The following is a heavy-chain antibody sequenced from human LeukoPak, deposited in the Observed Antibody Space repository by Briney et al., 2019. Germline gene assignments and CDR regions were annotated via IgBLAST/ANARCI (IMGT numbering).Heavy chain of an antibody. CDR1: GFTFSSYS. CDR2: ISRSSSYI. J-gene: IGHJ4*02. V-gene: IGHV3-21*01. Sequence: GGSLRLSCAAPGFTFSSYSMNWVRQAPGKGLEWGSSISRSSSYIYYADSVKCRFTISRDNAKNSLYLQMNSLRAEDAAVYYCARDMHSSSYDYIWGSYRSIDYWGQGTLVTVSS. CDR3: ARDMHSSSYDYIWGSYRSIDY. D-gene: IGHD3-16*02.